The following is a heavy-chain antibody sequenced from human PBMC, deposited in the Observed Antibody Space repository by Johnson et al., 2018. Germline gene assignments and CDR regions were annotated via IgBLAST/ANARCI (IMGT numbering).Heavy chain of an antibody. CDR1: GFTFSRYA. CDR2: ISFDGSNT. V-gene: IGHV3-30-3*01. J-gene: IGHJ3*02. CDR3: ARGGIIGSTWADAFDI. D-gene: IGHD1-20*01. Sequence: QVQLVQSGGGVVQXGRSLRLSCSASGFTFSRYALHWIRQAPGKGLEWVALISFDGSNTLHAESLRGRFTISRDNFKTTLSLQMNSLRAEDTAIYYCARGGIIGSTWADAFDIWGQGTFLTVSS.